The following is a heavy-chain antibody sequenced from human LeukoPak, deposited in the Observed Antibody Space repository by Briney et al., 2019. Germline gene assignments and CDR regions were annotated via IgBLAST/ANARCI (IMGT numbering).Heavy chain of an antibody. D-gene: IGHD5-18*01. V-gene: IGHV3-21*01. CDR3: ARAHTAMVYYFDY. CDR2: ISSSSSYI. J-gene: IGHJ4*02. CDR1: GFTFSSYS. Sequence: GGSLRLSCAASGFTFSSYSMNWVRQARGQGLEGVSSISSSSSYIYYADSVKGRFTISRDNAKNSLYLQMNSLRAEDTAVYYCARAHTAMVYYFDYWGQGTLVTVSS.